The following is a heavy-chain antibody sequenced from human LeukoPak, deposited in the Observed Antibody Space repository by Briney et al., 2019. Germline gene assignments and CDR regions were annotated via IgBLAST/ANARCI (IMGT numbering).Heavy chain of an antibody. D-gene: IGHD2-2*01. V-gene: IGHV1-69*05. CDR2: IIPIFGTA. CDR1: GYTLIELP. J-gene: IGHJ5*02. CDR3: ASVGSGQCTSCQFDP. Sequence: SVKVSCKVSGYTLIELPMHWVRQAPGQGLEWMGGIIPIFGTANYAQKFQGRVTITTDESTSTAYMELSSLRSEDTAVYYCASVGSGQCTSCQFDPWGQGTLVTVSS.